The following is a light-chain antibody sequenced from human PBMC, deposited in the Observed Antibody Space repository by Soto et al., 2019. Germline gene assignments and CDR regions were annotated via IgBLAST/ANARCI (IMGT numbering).Light chain of an antibody. CDR1: SSNIGTGYD. J-gene: IGLJ1*01. CDR3: QSFDSSLSGKV. CDR2: GYN. V-gene: IGLV1-40*01. Sequence: QSVLTQPPSVSGAPGQRVTISCTGSSSNIGTGYDVHWYQQLPGRAPKLLIYGYNNRPSGVPDRFSASKSGTSASLAITGLQAEDEADYYCQSFDSSLSGKVFGSGTKVTVL.